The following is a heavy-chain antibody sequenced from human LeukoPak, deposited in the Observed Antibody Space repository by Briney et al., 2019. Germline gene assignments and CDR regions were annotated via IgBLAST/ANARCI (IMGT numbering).Heavy chain of an antibody. D-gene: IGHD6-13*01. CDR3: TVSGYSSSWYAFGY. CDR1: GFTFSNAW. J-gene: IGHJ4*02. CDR2: IKSKTDGGTT. V-gene: IGHV3-15*01. Sequence: PGGSLRLSCAASGFTFSNAWMSWVRQAPGKGLEWVGRIKSKTDGGTTDYAASVKGRFTISRDGSKNTLYLQMNSLKTEDTAVYYCTVSGYSSSWYAFGYWGQGTLVTVSS.